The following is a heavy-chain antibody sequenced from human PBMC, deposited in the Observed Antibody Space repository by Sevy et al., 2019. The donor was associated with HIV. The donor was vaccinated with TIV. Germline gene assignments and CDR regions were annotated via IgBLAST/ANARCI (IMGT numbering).Heavy chain of an antibody. V-gene: IGHV5-51*01. CDR1: GYSFTSYW. J-gene: IGHJ4*02. CDR2: IYPGDSDT. D-gene: IGHD2-15*01. Sequence: GESLKISCKGSGYSFTSYWIGWVRQMPGKGLEWMGIIYPGDSDTRYSPSFQGQVPISADKSISTAYLQWSSLKASDTAMYYCARVSGYCSGGSCRSFDYWGQGTLVTVSS. CDR3: ARVSGYCSGGSCRSFDY.